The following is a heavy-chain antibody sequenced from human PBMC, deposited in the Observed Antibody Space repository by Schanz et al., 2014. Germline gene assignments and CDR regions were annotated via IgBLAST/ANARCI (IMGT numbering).Heavy chain of an antibody. CDR2: VCYDGSKK. CDR3: VKDLQRELLRDDHYYGMDV. Sequence: VQLVESGGGLVQPGRSLRLSCAASGFTFSSYGMHWVRQVPGKGLGWVAVVCYDGSKKYYADSVKGRFTTSRDNSKNTMYLQMNSLRAEDTAVYYCVKDLQRELLRDDHYYGMDVWGQGTTVTVSS. D-gene: IGHD1-26*01. J-gene: IGHJ6*02. CDR1: GFTFSSYG. V-gene: IGHV3-33*06.